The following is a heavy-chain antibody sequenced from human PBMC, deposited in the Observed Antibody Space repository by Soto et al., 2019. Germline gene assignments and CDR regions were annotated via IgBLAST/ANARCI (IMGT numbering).Heavy chain of an antibody. CDR2: ISAYNGNT. CDR3: ARAVYYDFWSGYLHDNYYYYGMDV. Sequence: ASVKVSCKASGYTFTSYGISWVRQAPGQGLEWMGWISAYNGNTNYAQKLQGRVTMTTDTSTSTAYMELRSLRFDDTAVYYCARAVYYDFWSGYLHDNYYYYGMDVWGQGTTVTVSS. D-gene: IGHD3-3*01. V-gene: IGHV1-18*04. J-gene: IGHJ6*02. CDR1: GYTFTSYG.